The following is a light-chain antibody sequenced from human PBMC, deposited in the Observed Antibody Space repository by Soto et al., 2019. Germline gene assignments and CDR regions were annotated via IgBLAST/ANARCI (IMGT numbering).Light chain of an antibody. CDR3: AAWDDNLNGWV. CDR1: NSNVGSNS. V-gene: IGLV1-44*01. CDR2: ADN. J-gene: IGLJ2*01. Sequence: QSVLTQPPSASGTPGQRVTISCSGSNSNVGSNSVTWYQHLPETAPKLLMDADNRRPSGVPDRFSGSKSGTSASLAISGLQSEDEADYYCAAWDDNLNGWVFGGGTQLTVL.